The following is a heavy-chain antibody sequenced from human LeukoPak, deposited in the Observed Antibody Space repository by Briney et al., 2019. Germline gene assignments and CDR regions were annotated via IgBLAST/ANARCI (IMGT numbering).Heavy chain of an antibody. J-gene: IGHJ4*02. V-gene: IGHV3-30*04. Sequence: PGRSLRLSCAASGFTFSSYAMHWVRQAPGKGLEWVAVISSDGSNKYYADSVKGRFTISRDNSKNTLYLQMNSLRAEDTAVYYCARDAAQGLRYFGWLGDYWGQGTLVTVSS. D-gene: IGHD3-9*01. CDR3: ARDAAQGLRYFGWLGDY. CDR1: GFTFSSYA. CDR2: ISSDGSNK.